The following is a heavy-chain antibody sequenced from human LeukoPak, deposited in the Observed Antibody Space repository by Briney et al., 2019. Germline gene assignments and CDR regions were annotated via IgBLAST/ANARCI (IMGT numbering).Heavy chain of an antibody. CDR3: ARDTVDYGMDV. CDR2: IWYDGSNK. CDR1: GFTFSSCS. D-gene: IGHD4-11*01. V-gene: IGHV3-33*08. Sequence: GGSLRLSCAASGFTFSSCSMHWVRQAPGKGLEWVAVIWYDGSNKYYADSVKGRFTISRDNSKNTLYLQMNSLRAEDTAVYYCARDTVDYGMDVWGQGTTVTVSS. J-gene: IGHJ6*02.